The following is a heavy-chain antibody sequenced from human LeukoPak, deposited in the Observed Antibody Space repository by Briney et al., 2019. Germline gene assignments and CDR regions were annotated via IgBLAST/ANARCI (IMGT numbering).Heavy chain of an antibody. V-gene: IGHV4-59*01. CDR2: IYYSGST. D-gene: IGHD2/OR15-2a*01. CDR3: ARVSNWFDP. CDR1: GGSISDYY. Sequence: PSETLSLTCTVSGGSISDYYWSWIRQPPGKGLEWIGYIYYSGSTNYNPSLKSRVTISVDTSENQFSLKLSSVTAADTAVYYCARVSNWFDPWGQGTLVTVSS. J-gene: IGHJ5*02.